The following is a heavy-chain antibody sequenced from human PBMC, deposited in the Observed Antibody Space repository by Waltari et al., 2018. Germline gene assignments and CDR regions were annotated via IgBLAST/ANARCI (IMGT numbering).Heavy chain of an antibody. CDR1: GYTLTELS. D-gene: IGHD2-2*01. CDR2: FDPEDGET. Sequence: QVQLVQSGAEVKKPGASVKVSCKVSGYTLTELSMHWVRQAHGKGLEWMGGFDPEDGETIYAQKFQGRVTMTEDTSTDTAYMELSSLRSEDTAVYYCATDRRYCSSTSCERGMDVWGQGTTVTVSS. CDR3: ATDRRYCSSTSCERGMDV. J-gene: IGHJ6*02. V-gene: IGHV1-24*01.